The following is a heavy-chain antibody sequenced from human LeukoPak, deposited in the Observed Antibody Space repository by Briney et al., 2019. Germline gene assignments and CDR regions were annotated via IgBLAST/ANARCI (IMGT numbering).Heavy chain of an antibody. CDR2: INHSGST. Sequence: PSETLSLTCAVYGGSFSGYYWSWIRQPPGKGLEWIGEINHSGSTNYNPSLKGRVTISVDTSKNQFSLKLSSVTAADTAVYYCARTMAKFDYWGQGTLVTVSS. J-gene: IGHJ4*02. CDR3: ARTMAKFDY. D-gene: IGHD3-10*01. V-gene: IGHV4-34*01. CDR1: GGSFSGYY.